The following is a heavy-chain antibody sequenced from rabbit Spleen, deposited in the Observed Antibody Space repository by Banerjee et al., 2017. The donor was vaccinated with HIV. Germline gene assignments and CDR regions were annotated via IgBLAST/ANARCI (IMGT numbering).Heavy chain of an antibody. CDR2: IDPIFGVS. D-gene: IGHD1-1*01. CDR1: GFDISKYG. J-gene: IGHJ4*01. CDR3: VRARPYPFVL. V-gene: IGHV1S8*01. Sequence: QEQLVESGGGLVQPGGSLKLSCTVSGFDISKYGVTWVRQAPGKGLEWIGYIDPIFGVSYYVTWVNGRFTISSHDAQNTLYLQLNSLTVADTATYFCVRARPYPFVLWGQGTLVTVS.